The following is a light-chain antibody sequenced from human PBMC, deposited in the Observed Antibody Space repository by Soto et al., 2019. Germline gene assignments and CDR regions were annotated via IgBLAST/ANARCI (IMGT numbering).Light chain of an antibody. J-gene: IGLJ2*01. Sequence: QSALTQPASVSGSPGQSITISCTGTSSDVGGYNYVSWYQQHPGKAPKLMIYDVSNRPSGVSNRFSGSKSGNTASLTISGLQAEDEADYYCGSYTSSSTLHVIFGGGTKVTVL. CDR3: GSYTSSSTLHVI. CDR2: DVS. CDR1: SSDVGGYNY. V-gene: IGLV2-14*01.